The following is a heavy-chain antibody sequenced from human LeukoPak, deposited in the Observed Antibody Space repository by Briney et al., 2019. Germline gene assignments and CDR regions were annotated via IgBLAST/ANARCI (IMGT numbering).Heavy chain of an antibody. V-gene: IGHV1-69*02. CDR2: IIPILGIA. Sequence: SVKVSCKASGGTFSSYTISWVRQAPGQGLEWMGRIIPILGIANYAQKFQGRVTITTDESTSTAYMELSSLRSEDTAVYYCAQDTNYYGSGFSFYWGQGTLVTVSS. CDR3: AQDTNYYGSGFSFY. J-gene: IGHJ4*02. CDR1: GGTFSSYT. D-gene: IGHD3-10*01.